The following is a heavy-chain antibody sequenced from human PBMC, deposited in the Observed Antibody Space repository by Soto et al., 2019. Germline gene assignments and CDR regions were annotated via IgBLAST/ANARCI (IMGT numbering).Heavy chain of an antibody. CDR2: HYSGGST. CDR3: ARHRHPRGTVGATSPLDP. D-gene: IGHD1-26*01. V-gene: IGHV3-53*01. J-gene: IGHJ5*02. CDR1: GFSVSSNY. Sequence: SLRLSCALSGFSVSSNYLSWVRQAPGKGLEWVSVHYSGGSTYYADSVQGRFTISRDKSNNTLYLQMRRVRAEDTAVYFCARHRHPRGTVGATSPLDPWGQGTQVTVSS.